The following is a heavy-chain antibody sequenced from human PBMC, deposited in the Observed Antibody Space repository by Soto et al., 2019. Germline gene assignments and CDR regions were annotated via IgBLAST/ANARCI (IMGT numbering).Heavy chain of an antibody. CDR1: GFSFSGFW. J-gene: IGHJ4*02. V-gene: IGHV3-74*01. D-gene: IGHD5-18*01. Sequence: QTXGSLLLACAASGFSFSGFWMHWVRQAPGKGLVWVSRMFTDVSTTYYADSVKGRFTISRDNAKSTLYLQMNSLRDEDTAVYYCVRGNTGYGNFDSWGQGTLVTVYS. CDR3: VRGNTGYGNFDS. CDR2: MFTDVSTT.